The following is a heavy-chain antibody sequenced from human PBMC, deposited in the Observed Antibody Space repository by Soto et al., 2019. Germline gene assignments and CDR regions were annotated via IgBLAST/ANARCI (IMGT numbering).Heavy chain of an antibody. J-gene: IGHJ6*02. V-gene: IGHV1-69*01. CDR1: GGTFSSYA. CDR3: ARTLGPRGEYYYYYYGMDV. D-gene: IGHD3-16*01. CDR2: IIPIFGTA. Sequence: QVQLVQSGAEVKKPGSSVKVSCKASGGTFSSYAISWVRQAPGQGLEWMGGIIPIFGTANYAQKFQGRVTITADESTSTAYMELSSLRSEDTAVYYCARTLGPRGEYYYYYYGMDVWGQGTTVTVSS.